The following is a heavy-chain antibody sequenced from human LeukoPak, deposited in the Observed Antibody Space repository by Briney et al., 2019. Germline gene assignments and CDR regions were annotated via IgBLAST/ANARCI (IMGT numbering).Heavy chain of an antibody. V-gene: IGHV3-48*03. CDR1: GFTFSSYE. J-gene: IGHJ4*02. Sequence: GGSLSLSCAASGFTFSSYEMNWVRQAPGKGLEWVSYISSSGSTIYYADSVKGRFTISRDNAKNSLYLQMNSLRAEDTAVYHCARKARSSSSNWYYFDYWGQGTLVTVSS. CDR3: ARKARSSSSNWYYFDY. CDR2: ISSSGSTI. D-gene: IGHD2-2*01.